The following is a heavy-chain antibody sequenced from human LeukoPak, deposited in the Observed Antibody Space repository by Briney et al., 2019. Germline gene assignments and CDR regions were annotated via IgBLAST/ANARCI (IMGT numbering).Heavy chain of an antibody. Sequence: SETLSLTCAVYGGCFGGYYWSWIRQPPRKGLAWIGEINHSGSTNYYPSPKNRVTILVDTSKNKFSLKLSSVSAADTVVYYCARGKSRDIAAAAIPWRGDDDWFDHWGQGTLVTVSS. J-gene: IGHJ5*02. CDR1: GGCFGGYY. V-gene: IGHV4-34*01. CDR3: ARGKSRDIAAAAIPWRGDDDWFDH. CDR2: INHSGST. D-gene: IGHD6-13*01.